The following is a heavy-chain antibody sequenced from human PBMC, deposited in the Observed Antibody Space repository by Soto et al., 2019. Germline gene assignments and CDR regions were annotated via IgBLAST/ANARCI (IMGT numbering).Heavy chain of an antibody. CDR1: GFTFSSYA. CDR3: AKDTNYYDTSSFDY. J-gene: IGHJ4*02. Sequence: GGSLRLSCAASGFTFSSYAMHWVRQAPGKGLEWVAVISYDGSNKYYADSVKGRFTISRDNSKNTLYLQMNSLRAEDTAVYYCAKDTNYYDTSSFDYWGQGTLVTVSS. D-gene: IGHD3-22*01. V-gene: IGHV3-30-3*01. CDR2: ISYDGSNK.